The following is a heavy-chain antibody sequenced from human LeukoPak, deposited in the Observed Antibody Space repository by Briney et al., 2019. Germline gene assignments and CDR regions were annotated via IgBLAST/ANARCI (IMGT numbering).Heavy chain of an antibody. Sequence: GASVKVSCKASGYTFTGYYMHWVRQAPGQGLEWMGWINPNSGGTNYAQKFQGRVTMTRDTSISTAYMELSRLRSDDTAVYYCASARRGLQQLVLSSYYYYGMDVWGQGTTVTVSS. V-gene: IGHV1-2*02. CDR1: GYTFTGYY. D-gene: IGHD6-6*01. CDR3: ASARRGLQQLVLSSYYYYGMDV. CDR2: INPNSGGT. J-gene: IGHJ6*02.